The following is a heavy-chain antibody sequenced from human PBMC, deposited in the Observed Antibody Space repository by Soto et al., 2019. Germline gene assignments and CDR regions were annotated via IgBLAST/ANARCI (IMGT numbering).Heavy chain of an antibody. CDR3: ARDFGRLYDSRGYYFGY. CDR2: ISYDGSNK. V-gene: IGHV3-30-3*01. CDR1: GFTFSSYA. Sequence: LRLSCAASGFTFSSYAMHWVRQAPGKGLEWVAVISYDGSNKYYADSVKGRFTISGDNSKNTLYLQMNSLRAEDTAVYYCARDFGRLYDSRGYYFGYWGQVSLVTVSS. D-gene: IGHD3-3*01. J-gene: IGHJ4*02.